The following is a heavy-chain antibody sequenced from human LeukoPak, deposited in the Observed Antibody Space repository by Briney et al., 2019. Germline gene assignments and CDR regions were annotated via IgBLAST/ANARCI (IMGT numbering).Heavy chain of an antibody. CDR1: GYTFNNHY. CDR3: ARQGTYSSAIGMGY. CDR2: INPSGGST. Sequence: GASVKVSSKASGYTFNNHYMYWVRQAPGQGLEWMGVINPSGGSTSYAQKFQGRVTMTRDTSTRTVYMEVNSLRSEDTAVYYCARQGTYSSAIGMGYWGQGTLVTVSS. V-gene: IGHV1-46*02. J-gene: IGHJ4*02. D-gene: IGHD6-19*01.